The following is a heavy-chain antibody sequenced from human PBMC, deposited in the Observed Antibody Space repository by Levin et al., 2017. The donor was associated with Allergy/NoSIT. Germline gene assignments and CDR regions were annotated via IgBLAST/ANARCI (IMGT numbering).Heavy chain of an antibody. D-gene: IGHD6-13*01. CDR1: GASVSSYY. J-gene: IGHJ5*02. CDR2: SYIRGST. V-gene: IGHV4-4*07. CDR3: AREPLGGQQLVNWFDP. Sequence: SETLSLTCTVSGASVSSYYWSWIRQPAGKGLEWIGRSYIRGSTKYNPSLKSRVTMSVDTSKNQFSLRLTSVTAADTAVYYCAREPLGGQQLVNWFDPWGQGLLVTVPS.